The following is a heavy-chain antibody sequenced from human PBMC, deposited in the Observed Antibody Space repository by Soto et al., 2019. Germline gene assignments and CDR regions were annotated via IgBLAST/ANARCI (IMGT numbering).Heavy chain of an antibody. D-gene: IGHD5-18*01. CDR1: GFTFSSYG. CDR2: IWYDGSNK. CDR3: ARGVGYSYGFASKYYYYGMDV. V-gene: IGHV3-33*01. Sequence: QVQLVESGGGVVQPGRSLRLSCAASGFTFSSYGMHWVRQAPGKGLEWVAVIWYDGSNKYYADSVKGRFTISRDNSKNXLXLXXNSLRDEDTAVYYCARGVGYSYGFASKYYYYGMDVWGQGTTVTVSS. J-gene: IGHJ6*02.